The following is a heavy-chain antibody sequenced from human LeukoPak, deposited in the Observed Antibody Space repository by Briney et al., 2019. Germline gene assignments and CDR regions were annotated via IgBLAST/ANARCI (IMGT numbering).Heavy chain of an antibody. J-gene: IGHJ4*02. CDR3: ARDPGLYCSGGSCYQTYFDY. D-gene: IGHD2-15*01. V-gene: IGHV3-30*02. CDR2: IRYDGTNK. CDR1: GFTFSTFG. Sequence: GGSLRLSCAASGFAASGFTFSTFGMHWVRQAPGKGLEWVAFIRYDGTNKYYADSVKGRFTISRDDSKNTLYLQMNSLRAEDTAVYYCARDPGLYCSGGSCYQTYFDYWGQGTLVTVSS.